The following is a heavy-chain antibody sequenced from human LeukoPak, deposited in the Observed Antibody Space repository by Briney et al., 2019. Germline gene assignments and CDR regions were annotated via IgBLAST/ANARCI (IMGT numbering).Heavy chain of an antibody. CDR3: ARGFTSAFDY. V-gene: IGHV3-20*04. CDR1: GFTFDDYG. D-gene: IGHD3-10*01. J-gene: IGHJ4*02. Sequence: GGSLRLSCAASGFTFDDYGMSWVRQAPGKGLEWVSGINWNGGSTGYADSVKGRFTIPRDNAKNSLYLQMNSLRAEDTAVYYCARGFTSAFDYWGQGTLVTVSS. CDR2: INWNGGST.